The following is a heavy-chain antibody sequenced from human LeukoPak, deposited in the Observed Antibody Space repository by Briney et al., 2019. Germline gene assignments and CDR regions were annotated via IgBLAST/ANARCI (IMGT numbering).Heavy chain of an antibody. Sequence: GGSLRLSCAASGFTFSSHDMHWVRQAPGKGLEWVAIISYDGGKKDYADSVKGRFTISRDNSKNTLYLQMNSLRAEDTAVYYCAKIGTMVRGVFDYWGQGTLVTVSS. J-gene: IGHJ4*02. V-gene: IGHV3-33*05. CDR1: GFTFSSHD. D-gene: IGHD3-10*01. CDR3: AKIGTMVRGVFDY. CDR2: ISYDGGKK.